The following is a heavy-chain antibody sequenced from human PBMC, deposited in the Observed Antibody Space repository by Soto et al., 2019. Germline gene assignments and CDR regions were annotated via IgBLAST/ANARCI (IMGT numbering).Heavy chain of an antibody. V-gene: IGHV1-18*04. CDR2: ISAYNGNT. CDR3: ARVDAPYYYGLGSYSGANWFDP. J-gene: IGHJ5*02. D-gene: IGHD3-10*01. CDR1: GYTFTSYG. Sequence: QVQLVQSGAEVKKPGASVKVSCKASGYTFTSYGISWVRQAPGQGLEWMGWISAYNGNTNYAQKLQGRVTMTTDTSTSTAYIELRSLRSDDTAVCYCARVDAPYYYGLGSYSGANWFDPWGQGTLVTVSS.